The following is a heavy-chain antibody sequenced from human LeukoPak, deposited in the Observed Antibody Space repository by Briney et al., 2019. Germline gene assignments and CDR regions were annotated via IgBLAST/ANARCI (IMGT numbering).Heavy chain of an antibody. CDR3: ARGGEYCSSTSCYTKEDY. V-gene: IGHV1-18*01. CDR1: GYTFTSYG. D-gene: IGHD2-2*02. CDR2: ISAYNGNT. Sequence: ASVKVSCKASGYTFTSYGISWVRQAPGQGLEWTGWISAYNGNTNYAQKLQGRVTMTTDTSTSTAYMELRSLRSDDTAVYYCARGGEYCSSTSCYTKEDYWGQGTLVTVSS. J-gene: IGHJ4*02.